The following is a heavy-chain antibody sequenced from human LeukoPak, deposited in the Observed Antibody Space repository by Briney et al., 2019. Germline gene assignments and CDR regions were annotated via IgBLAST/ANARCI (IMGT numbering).Heavy chain of an antibody. Sequence: SETLSLTCAVYGGSFSGYYWSWIRQPPGKGLEWIGEVNHSGSTNYNPSLKSRVTISVDTSKNQFSLKLSSVTAADTAVYYCARGGEYTVTPRYFDYWGQGTLVTVSS. CDR3: ARGGEYTVTPRYFDY. J-gene: IGHJ4*02. D-gene: IGHD4-17*01. CDR2: VNHSGST. V-gene: IGHV4-34*01. CDR1: GGSFSGYY.